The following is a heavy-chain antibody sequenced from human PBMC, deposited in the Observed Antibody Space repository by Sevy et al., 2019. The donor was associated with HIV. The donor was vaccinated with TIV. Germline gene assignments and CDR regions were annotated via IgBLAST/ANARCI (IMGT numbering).Heavy chain of an antibody. CDR2: ISYDGSNK. J-gene: IGHJ6*02. D-gene: IGHD1-26*01. V-gene: IGHV3-30-3*01. Sequence: GGSLRLSCAASGFTFSSYAMHWVRQAPGKGLEWVAVISYDGSNKYYADSVKGRFTISRDNSKNTLYLKMNSLRAEDTAVYYCAREQGWELPYYGMDVWGQGTTVTVSS. CDR3: AREQGWELPYYGMDV. CDR1: GFTFSSYA.